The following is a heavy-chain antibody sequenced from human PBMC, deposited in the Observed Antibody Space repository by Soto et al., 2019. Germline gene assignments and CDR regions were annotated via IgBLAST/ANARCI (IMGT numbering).Heavy chain of an antibody. V-gene: IGHV3-15*07. CDR1: GFTFSNAW. J-gene: IGHJ3*02. CDR3: TTGQCCQGQDGDAFDI. D-gene: IGHD3-10*02. CDR2: IKSKTDGGTT. Sequence: GESLKISCAASGFTFSNAWMNWVRQAPGKGLEWVGRIKSKTDGGTTDYAAPVKGRFTISRDDSKNTLYLQMNSLKTEDTAVYYCTTGQCCQGQDGDAFDIWGQGTMVTVSS.